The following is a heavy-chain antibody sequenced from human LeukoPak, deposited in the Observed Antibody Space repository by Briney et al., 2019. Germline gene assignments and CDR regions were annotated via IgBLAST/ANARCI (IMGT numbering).Heavy chain of an antibody. V-gene: IGHV1-46*01. CDR2: INPSGGST. Sequence: GASVKVSCKASGYTFTSYYMHWVRQAPGQGLEWVGIINPSGGSTSYAQKFQGRVTMTRDTSTSTVYMELSSPRSEDTAVYYCARVREGDYFDYWGQGTLVTVSS. J-gene: IGHJ4*02. CDR3: ARVREGDYFDY. D-gene: IGHD1-26*01. CDR1: GYTFTSYY.